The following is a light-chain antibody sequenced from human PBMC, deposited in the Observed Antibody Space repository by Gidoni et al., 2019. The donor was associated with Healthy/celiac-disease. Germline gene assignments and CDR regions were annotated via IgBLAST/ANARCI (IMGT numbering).Light chain of an antibody. CDR1: QGIRND. Sequence: AIHMTPSPSSLSASVGDRVTITCRASQGIRNDLGWYQQNPGKAPKLLSYAASSLQSGVPARFSGSGSGTDFTLTISSLQPEDFATYYCLQDYNDPRTFGQGTKVEIK. V-gene: IGKV1-6*01. CDR2: AAS. J-gene: IGKJ1*01. CDR3: LQDYNDPRT.